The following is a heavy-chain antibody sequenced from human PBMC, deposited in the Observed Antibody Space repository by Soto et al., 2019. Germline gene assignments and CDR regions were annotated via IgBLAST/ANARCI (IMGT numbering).Heavy chain of an antibody. V-gene: IGHV1-58*01. D-gene: IGHD1-26*01. Sequence: QMQLVQSGPEVKKPGTSVKVSCKASGFTFTSSAVQWVRQARGQRLEWIGWIVVGSGNTNYAQKFQERVTITRDMSTSTAYMELSSLRSEDTAVYYCAAAGWELLNVMGGMDVWGQGTTVTVSS. J-gene: IGHJ6*02. CDR2: IVVGSGNT. CDR1: GFTFTSSA. CDR3: AAAGWELLNVMGGMDV.